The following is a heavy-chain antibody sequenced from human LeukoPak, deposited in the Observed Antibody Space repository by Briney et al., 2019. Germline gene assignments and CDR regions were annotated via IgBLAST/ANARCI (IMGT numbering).Heavy chain of an antibody. Sequence: PGGSLRLSCAASGFTFSSYGMHWVRQAPGKGLEWVAVIWYDGSNKYYADSVKGRFTISRDNSKNTLYLQMNSLRSDDTAVYYCARTNILLYGDQTNWFDPWGQGTLVTVSS. CDR1: GFTFSSYG. CDR3: ARTNILLYGDQTNWFDP. V-gene: IGHV3-33*01. CDR2: IWYDGSNK. D-gene: IGHD4-17*01. J-gene: IGHJ5*02.